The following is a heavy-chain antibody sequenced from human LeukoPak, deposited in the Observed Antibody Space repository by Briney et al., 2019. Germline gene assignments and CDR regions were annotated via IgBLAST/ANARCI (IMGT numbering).Heavy chain of an antibody. V-gene: IGHV3-30-3*01. D-gene: IGHD6-19*01. Sequence: PGGSLRLSCAASGFTFSSYAMHWVRQAPGKGLEWVAVISYDGSNKYYADSVKGRFTISRDNSKNTLYLQMNSLRAEGTAVYYCARDRRGRIAVAGDPFDYWGQGTLVTVSS. J-gene: IGHJ4*02. CDR2: ISYDGSNK. CDR3: ARDRRGRIAVAGDPFDY. CDR1: GFTFSSYA.